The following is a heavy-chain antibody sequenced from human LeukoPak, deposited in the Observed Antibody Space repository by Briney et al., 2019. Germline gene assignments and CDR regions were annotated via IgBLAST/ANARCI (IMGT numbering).Heavy chain of an antibody. CDR3: AKDILSYDSSGSDAFDI. V-gene: IGHV3-43*02. CDR2: ISGDGGST. CDR1: GFTFDDYA. J-gene: IGHJ3*02. D-gene: IGHD3-22*01. Sequence: GGSLRLSCAASGFTFDDYAMHWVRQAPGKGLEWVSLISGDGGSTYYADSVKGRFTISRDNIKNSLYLQMNSLRTEDTALYYCAKDILSYDSSGSDAFDIWGQGTMVTVSS.